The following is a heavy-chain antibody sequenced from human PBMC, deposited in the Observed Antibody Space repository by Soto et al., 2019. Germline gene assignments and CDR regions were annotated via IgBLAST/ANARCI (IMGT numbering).Heavy chain of an antibody. D-gene: IGHD1-26*01. CDR3: ARDSSAGPGATPSNYYYYGMDV. J-gene: IGHJ6*02. CDR1: GFIFRSYG. CDR2: MSYDGTNK. V-gene: IGHV3-30*03. Sequence: QEQLVESGGGVVQPGRSLRLSCAASGFIFRSYGMHWVRQAPGKGLEWVAVMSYDGTNKYHADSVKSRFTISRDNSKNTVYLQMNSLRPEDTALYYCARDSSAGPGATPSNYYYYGMDVWGQGTTVTVPS.